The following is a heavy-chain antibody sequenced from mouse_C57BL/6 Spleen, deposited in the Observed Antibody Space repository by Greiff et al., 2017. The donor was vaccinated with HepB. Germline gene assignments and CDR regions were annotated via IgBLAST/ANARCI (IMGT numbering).Heavy chain of an antibody. CDR1: GYSITSGYY. D-gene: IGHD2-3*01. CDR3: AREILYDGYYNFDY. J-gene: IGHJ2*01. CDR2: ISYDGSN. V-gene: IGHV3-6*01. Sequence: EVQLVESGPGLVKPSQSLSLTCSVTGYSITSGYYWNWIRQFPGNKLEWMGYISYDGSNNYNPSLKNRISITRDTSKNQFFLKLNSVTTEDTATYYCAREILYDGYYNFDYWGQGTTLTVSS.